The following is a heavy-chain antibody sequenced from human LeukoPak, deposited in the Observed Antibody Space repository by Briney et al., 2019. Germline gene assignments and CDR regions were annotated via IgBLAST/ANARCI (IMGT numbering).Heavy chain of an antibody. CDR3: ARAPGYYYDSSGYYLFDY. J-gene: IGHJ4*02. Sequence: GGSLRLSCAASGFTFSSYSMNWVRQAPGKGLEWVSSISSSSSYIYYAGSVKGRFTISRDNAKNSLYLQMNSLRAEDTAVYYCARAPGYYYDSSGYYLFDYWGQGTLVTVSS. D-gene: IGHD3-22*01. CDR1: GFTFSSYS. CDR2: ISSSSSYI. V-gene: IGHV3-21*01.